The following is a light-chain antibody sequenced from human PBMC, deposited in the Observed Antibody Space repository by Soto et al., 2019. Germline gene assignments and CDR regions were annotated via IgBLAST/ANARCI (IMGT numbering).Light chain of an antibody. CDR2: DVT. V-gene: IGLV2-14*03. J-gene: IGLJ2*01. CDR1: PSDIGAYNY. CDR3: VSYTITSTLMI. Sequence: QSALTQPASVSGSPGQSITISCSGTPSDIGAYNYVSWYQHLPGKAPEVIIYDVTNRPSGVSSRFSGSKSGTTASLTISGLQAEDEANYYCVSYTITSTLMIFGGGTKVTVL.